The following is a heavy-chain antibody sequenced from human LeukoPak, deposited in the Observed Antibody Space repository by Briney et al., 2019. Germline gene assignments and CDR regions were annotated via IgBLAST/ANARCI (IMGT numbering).Heavy chain of an antibody. CDR2: IKYDGSEK. D-gene: IGHD2-15*01. Sequence: GGSLRLSCAASGFTFSSYWMSWVRKAPGTGQGWVATIKYDGSEKYYVNPVQGRFTISRDNAKNSLYLQMNSRSGEDTAVYFGAGPSFTSGADFDLWGQGTLVTVSS. CDR1: GFTFSSYW. J-gene: IGHJ4*02. CDR3: AGPSFTSGADFDL. V-gene: IGHV3-7*01.